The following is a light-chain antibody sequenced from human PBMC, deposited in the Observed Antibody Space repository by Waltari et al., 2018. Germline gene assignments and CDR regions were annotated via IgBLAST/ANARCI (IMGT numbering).Light chain of an antibody. Sequence: QSALTQPASVSGSPGQPITISCTGTSSDVGAYNYVSWFQQHPGKAPKVMISDVYDRPSGVSNRFSGSKSGNTASLTISGLQPEDEADYYCVSYTSSGTWVFGGGTKVTVL. J-gene: IGLJ3*02. V-gene: IGLV2-14*03. CDR1: SSDVGAYNY. CDR2: DVY. CDR3: VSYTSSGTWV.